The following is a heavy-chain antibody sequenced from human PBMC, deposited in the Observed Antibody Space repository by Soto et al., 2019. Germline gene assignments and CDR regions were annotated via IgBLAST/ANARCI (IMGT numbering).Heavy chain of an antibody. CDR1: GGSVSSGSYY. CDR3: ARDDCGSTSCPNY. D-gene: IGHD2-2*01. CDR2: IYYSGST. V-gene: IGHV4-61*01. Sequence: SETLSLTCTVSGGSVSSGSYYWSWIRQPPGKGLEWIGYIYYSGSTNYNPSLKSRVTISVDTSKNQFSLKLSSVTAADTAVYYCARDDCGSTSCPNYWGQGTLVTVSS. J-gene: IGHJ4*02.